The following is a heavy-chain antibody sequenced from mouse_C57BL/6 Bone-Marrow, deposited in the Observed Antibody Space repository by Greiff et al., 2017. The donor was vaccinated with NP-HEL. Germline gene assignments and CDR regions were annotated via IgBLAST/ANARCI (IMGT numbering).Heavy chain of an antibody. D-gene: IGHD2-2*01. CDR3: TRGIYGYDVGFAY. J-gene: IGHJ3*01. CDR1: GYTFTSYW. Sequence: VQLQQSGTVLARPGASVKMSCKTSGYTFTSYWMPWVKQRPGQGLDWIGAIYPGNSDTSYNQKFKGKGKLTAVTSASTAYMELSSLTNEDAAVYYCTRGIYGYDVGFAYWGQGTLVTVSA. V-gene: IGHV1-5*01. CDR2: IYPGNSDT.